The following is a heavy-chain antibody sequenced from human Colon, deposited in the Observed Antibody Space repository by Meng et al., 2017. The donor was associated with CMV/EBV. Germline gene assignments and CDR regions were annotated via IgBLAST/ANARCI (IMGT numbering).Heavy chain of an antibody. CDR3: ERVHGDYGPFDY. Sequence: QMQLQQWGAGLLKPSETLSLTCAVYGGSFSGDYWTWIRQPPGKGLEWIGEINHSGSTNYNPSLKSRVTISLDTSKNHFSLNLRSVTAADTGVYYCERVHGDYGPFDYWGQGTLVTVSS. V-gene: IGHV4-34*01. CDR1: GGSFSGDY. D-gene: IGHD4-17*01. J-gene: IGHJ4*02. CDR2: INHSGST.